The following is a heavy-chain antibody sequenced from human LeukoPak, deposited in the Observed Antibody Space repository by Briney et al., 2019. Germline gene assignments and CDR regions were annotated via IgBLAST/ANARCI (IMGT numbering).Heavy chain of an antibody. J-gene: IGHJ4*02. V-gene: IGHV3-23*01. CDR2: FSGSGGST. D-gene: IGHD3-22*01. Sequence: GALRLCCAASGFTFSSYGLSWVRQAPGKGLEWVSTFSGSGGSTYYADSVKGPFTISRDNSKNTLYLQMNGLRVEDPAVYYCAKPMGSSGYYHFDYWGQGTLVTVSS. CDR1: GFTFSSYG. CDR3: AKPMGSSGYYHFDY.